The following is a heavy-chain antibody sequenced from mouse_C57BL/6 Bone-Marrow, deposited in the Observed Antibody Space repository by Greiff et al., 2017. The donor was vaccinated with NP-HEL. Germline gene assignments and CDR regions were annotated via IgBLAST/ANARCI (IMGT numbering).Heavy chain of an antibody. V-gene: IGHV5-4*01. CDR1: GFTFSSYA. CDR3: ARVGYGGFAY. Sequence: EVQLVESGGGLVKPGGSLKLSCAASGFTFSSYAMSWVRQTPEKRLEWVATISDGGSYTYYPDNVKGRFTISRDNAKNNLYLQMSHLKSEDTAMYDCARVGYGGFAYWGQGTLVTVSA. J-gene: IGHJ3*01. CDR2: ISDGGSYT. D-gene: IGHD2-2*01.